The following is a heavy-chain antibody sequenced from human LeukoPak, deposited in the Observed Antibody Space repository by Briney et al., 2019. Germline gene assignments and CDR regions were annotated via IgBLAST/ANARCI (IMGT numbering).Heavy chain of an antibody. CDR2: INSDGSGT. J-gene: IGHJ4*02. CDR3: ARGPSGWGSLDS. CDR1: GFTFSSYW. V-gene: IGHV3-74*01. D-gene: IGHD7-27*01. Sequence: PGGSLRLSRAASGFTFSSYWMHWVRQAPGKGLVWVSRINSDGSGTNYADSVKGRFTISRDNAKNTLYPQVKSLRAEDTAVYYCARGPSGWGSLDSWGQGTLVTVSS.